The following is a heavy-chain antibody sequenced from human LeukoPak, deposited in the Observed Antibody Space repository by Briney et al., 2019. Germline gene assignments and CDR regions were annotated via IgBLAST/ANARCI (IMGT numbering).Heavy chain of an antibody. CDR1: GFTVSGNY. V-gene: IGHV3-53*01. CDR3: ARRAGGYSHPYDY. D-gene: IGHD4-23*01. CDR2: IYSGGTT. J-gene: IGHJ4*02. Sequence: QPGGSLRLSCAVPGFTVSGNYMSWVRQAPGKGLEWVSLIYSGGTTYYADSVKGRFTISRDNSKNTLYFQMNSPRAEDTAVYHCARRAGGYSHPYDYWGQGVLVTVSS.